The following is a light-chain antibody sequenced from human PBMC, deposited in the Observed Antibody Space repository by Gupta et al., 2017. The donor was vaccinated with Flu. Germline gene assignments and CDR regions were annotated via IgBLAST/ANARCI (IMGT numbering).Light chain of an antibody. CDR3: QQYDNLPP. Sequence: DIQMTQSPSSLSASVGDRVTITCQASQDISNYLNWYQQKPGKAPKLLIYDASNLETGVPSRFSGSGSGTDFTFTISSLQPEDIAKYYWQQYDNLPPFGQGTRLEIK. CDR1: QDISNY. V-gene: IGKV1-33*01. J-gene: IGKJ5*01. CDR2: DAS.